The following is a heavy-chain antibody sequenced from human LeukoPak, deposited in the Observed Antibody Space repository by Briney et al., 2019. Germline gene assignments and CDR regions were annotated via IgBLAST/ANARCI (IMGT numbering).Heavy chain of an antibody. Sequence: PSETLSLTCAVYGGSFSDYYWSWIRQPPGKGLEWIGEINHSGSTNYNPSLKSRVTISVDTSKNQFSLKLSSVTAADTAVYYCAGSIAARPDYWGQGTLVTVSS. CDR1: GGSFSDYY. D-gene: IGHD6-6*01. CDR3: AGSIAARPDY. V-gene: IGHV4-34*01. J-gene: IGHJ4*02. CDR2: INHSGST.